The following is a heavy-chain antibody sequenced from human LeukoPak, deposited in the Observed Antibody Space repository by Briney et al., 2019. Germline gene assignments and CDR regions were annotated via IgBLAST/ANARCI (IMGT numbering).Heavy chain of an antibody. CDR1: GFTFDDYG. Sequence: GGSLRFSCAASGFTFDDYGMSWVRQAPGKGLEWVSGINWNGGSTGYADSVKGRFTISRDNAKNSLYLQVSSLRAEDTALYYCARDILAGSDYWGQGTLVTVSS. V-gene: IGHV3-20*04. D-gene: IGHD1-14*01. J-gene: IGHJ4*02. CDR2: INWNGGST. CDR3: ARDILAGSDY.